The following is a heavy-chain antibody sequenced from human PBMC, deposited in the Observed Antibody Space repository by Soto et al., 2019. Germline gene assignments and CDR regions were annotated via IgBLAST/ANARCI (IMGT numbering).Heavy chain of an antibody. CDR1: GFTFSSYA. V-gene: IGHV3-30-3*01. CDR2: ISYDGSNK. CDR3: AKDSRDNSPARDPFDP. D-gene: IGHD2-21*01. Sequence: GGSLRLSCAASGFTFSSYAMHWVRQAPGKGLEWAAVISYDGSNKYYADSVKGRFTISRDNSKNTLFLQMSSLRAEDTVLYYCAKDSRDNSPARDPFDPWGQGTLVTVSS. J-gene: IGHJ5*02.